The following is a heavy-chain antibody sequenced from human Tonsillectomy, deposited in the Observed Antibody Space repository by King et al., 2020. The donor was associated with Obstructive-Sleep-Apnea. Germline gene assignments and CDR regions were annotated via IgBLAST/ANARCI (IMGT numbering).Heavy chain of an antibody. D-gene: IGHD2-21*02. CDR1: GGTFSSSD. CDR3: ARGDLVTATYGMDV. J-gene: IGHJ6*02. V-gene: IGHV1-69*04. Sequence: QLVQSGAEVKRPRSSVRVSCKASGGTFSSSDISWVRQAPGQGLEWMGGIIPILGIANYAQRFQGRVTITADKSTSTAYMELSSLRSEDTAVYYCARGDLVTATYGMDVWGQGTTVTVSS. CDR2: IIPILGIA.